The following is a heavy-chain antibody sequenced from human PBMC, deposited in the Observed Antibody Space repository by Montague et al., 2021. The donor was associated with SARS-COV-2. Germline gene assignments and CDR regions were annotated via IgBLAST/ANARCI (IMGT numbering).Heavy chain of an antibody. Sequence: SLRLSCAASGFTFSSHAMHWVRQAPGRGLEWVAVIWNDGSNKYYADSVKGRFTISRDNSNNTLCLQLNSLTADDTAVYYCARDPPYSSSAFYYYSYYLDVWGKGATVTVSS. V-gene: IGHV3-33*01. D-gene: IGHD3-22*01. J-gene: IGHJ6*03. CDR3: ARDPPYSSSAFYYYSYYLDV. CDR2: IWNDGSNK. CDR1: GFTFSSHA.